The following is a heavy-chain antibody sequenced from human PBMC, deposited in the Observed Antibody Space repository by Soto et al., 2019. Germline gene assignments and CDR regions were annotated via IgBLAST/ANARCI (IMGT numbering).Heavy chain of an antibody. Sequence: ASETLSLTCTVSDSSISSYYWSWIRQPPGKGLEWIGYIYYSGSTNYNPSLKSRVTISVDTSKSQFSLRLSSVTAADTAVYYCARGPTVGYYYYGMDVWGQGTTVTVSS. J-gene: IGHJ6*02. V-gene: IGHV4-59*01. CDR1: DSSISSYY. D-gene: IGHD4-4*01. CDR3: ARGPTVGYYYYGMDV. CDR2: IYYSGST.